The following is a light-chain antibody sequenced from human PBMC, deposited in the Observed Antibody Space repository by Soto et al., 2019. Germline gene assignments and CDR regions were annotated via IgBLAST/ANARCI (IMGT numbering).Light chain of an antibody. CDR3: QSYDSSLSGYV. CDR2: ENN. J-gene: IGLJ1*01. V-gene: IGLV1-40*01. Sequence: QAVVTQPPSVSEAPGQRVTISCTGSRSNIGAGYEAHWYQQVPGTAPKLLIYENNNRPSGVPDRFSGSKSGTSASLAITGLQAEDEAEYYCQSYDSSLSGYVFGTGTKVTVL. CDR1: RSNIGAGYE.